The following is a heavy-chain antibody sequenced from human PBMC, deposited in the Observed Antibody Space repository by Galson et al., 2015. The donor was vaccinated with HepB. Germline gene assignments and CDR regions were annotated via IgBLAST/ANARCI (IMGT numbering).Heavy chain of an antibody. V-gene: IGHV6-1*01. J-gene: IGHJ3*02. CDR1: GDSVSSNSAA. D-gene: IGHD5-24*01. CDR3: ARDFGPFPPKRCLQFGAFDI. CDR2: TYYRSKWYN. Sequence: AISGDSVSSNSAAWNWIRQSPSRGLEWLGRTYYRSKWYNDYAVSVKSRITINPDTSKNQFSLQLNSVTPADTAVYYCARDFGPFPPKRCLQFGAFDIWGQWTMVTVSS.